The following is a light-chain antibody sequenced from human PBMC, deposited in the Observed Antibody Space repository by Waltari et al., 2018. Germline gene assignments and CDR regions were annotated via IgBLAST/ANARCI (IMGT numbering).Light chain of an antibody. V-gene: IGKV3-20*01. J-gene: IGKJ2*01. CDR1: QSVSSSY. CDR3: QHYGTSPPGYT. Sequence: EIVLTQSPGTLSLSPGERATLSCRASQSVSSSYLAWYQQKPGQAPRLLIYGASSRATGIPDRFTGRGSGTDFTLTISRLEPEDFAVYHCQHYGTSPPGYTFGQGTKLEIK. CDR2: GAS.